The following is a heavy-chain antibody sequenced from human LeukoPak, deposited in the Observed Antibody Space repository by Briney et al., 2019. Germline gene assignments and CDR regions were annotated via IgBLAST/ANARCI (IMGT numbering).Heavy chain of an antibody. CDR2: ISAYNGNT. J-gene: IGHJ4*02. CDR3: ARVEYYDSSGYSSLSYYFDY. Sequence: ASVTVSCKASGYTFTSYGISWVRQAPGQGLEWMGWISAYNGNTNYAQKLQGRVTMTTDTSTSTAYMELRSLRSDDTAVYYCARVEYYDSSGYSSLSYYFDYWGQGTLVTVSS. V-gene: IGHV1-18*01. CDR1: GYTFTSYG. D-gene: IGHD3-22*01.